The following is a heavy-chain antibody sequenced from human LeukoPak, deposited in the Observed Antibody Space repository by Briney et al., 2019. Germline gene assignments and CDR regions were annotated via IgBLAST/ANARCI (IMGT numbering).Heavy chain of an antibody. Sequence: ETLSPTCTVSDGSISNYYWSWIRQPPGKGLEWIGYIYYTGSTKYNPSLKSRVTLSVDSSKTQFSLKLNSVTAADTAVYYCAKSPSWGSGLDAFDIWGQGTMVTVSS. CDR2: IYYTGST. J-gene: IGHJ3*02. D-gene: IGHD7-27*01. V-gene: IGHV4-59*01. CDR1: DGSISNYY. CDR3: AKSPSWGSGLDAFDI.